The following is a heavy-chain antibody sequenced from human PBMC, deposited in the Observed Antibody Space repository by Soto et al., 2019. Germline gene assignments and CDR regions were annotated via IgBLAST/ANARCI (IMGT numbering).Heavy chain of an antibody. Sequence: LQLQESGPGLVRPSETLSLTCTVSGGSISSSSYYWGWIRQPPGKGLEWIGSIYYSGSTYYNPSLKSRVTISVDTSKNQFSLKLSSVTAADTAVYYCARPLYSSGWFGRDAFDIWGQGTMVTVSS. V-gene: IGHV4-39*01. CDR3: ARPLYSSGWFGRDAFDI. J-gene: IGHJ3*02. D-gene: IGHD6-19*01. CDR2: IYYSGST. CDR1: GGSISSSSYY.